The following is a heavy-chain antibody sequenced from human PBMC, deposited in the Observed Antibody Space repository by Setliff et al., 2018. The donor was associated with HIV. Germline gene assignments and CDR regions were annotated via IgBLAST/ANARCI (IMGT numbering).Heavy chain of an antibody. J-gene: IGHJ4*02. V-gene: IGHV4-4*02. CDR2: IYHSGST. Sequence: SETLSLTCAVSGDSISSTSWWSWVRQPPGKGLEWIGEIYHSGSTYYNPSLKSRVTISVDTSKNQFSLKLSSVTAADTSVYYCATYSSSWPDYWGQGTLVTVSS. D-gene: IGHD6-13*01. CDR3: ATYSSSWPDY. CDR1: GDSISSTSW.